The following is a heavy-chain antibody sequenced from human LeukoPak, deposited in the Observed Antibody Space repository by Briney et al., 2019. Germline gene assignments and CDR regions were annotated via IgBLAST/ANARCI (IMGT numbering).Heavy chain of an antibody. V-gene: IGHV4-31*03. D-gene: IGHD2-15*01. J-gene: IGHJ4*02. CDR1: GGSISSGAYY. CDR2: IGYTGDT. CDR3: ARVVEVRVVAYYFDY. Sequence: SETLSLTCTVSGGSISSGAYYWSWVRQHPEKGLDWIGYIGYTGDTYYNPSLRSRVTISIDTSKTQFSLRLSSVTAADTAVYYCARVVEVRVVAYYFDYWGQGTLVTVSS.